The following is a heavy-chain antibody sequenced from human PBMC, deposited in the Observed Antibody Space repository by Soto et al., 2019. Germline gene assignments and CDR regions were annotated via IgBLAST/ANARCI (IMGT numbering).Heavy chain of an antibody. CDR2: ISYDGSNK. CDR3: AKDASLYAFDI. CDR1: GFTFSSYG. J-gene: IGHJ3*02. Sequence: QVQLVESGGGVVQPGRSLRLSCAASGFTFSSYGMHWVRQAPGKGLEWVAVISYDGSNKYYADSVKGRFTISRDNSKNTLYLQINSLRAEDTAVYYCAKDASLYAFDIWGQGTMVTVSS. V-gene: IGHV3-30*18. D-gene: IGHD2-2*01.